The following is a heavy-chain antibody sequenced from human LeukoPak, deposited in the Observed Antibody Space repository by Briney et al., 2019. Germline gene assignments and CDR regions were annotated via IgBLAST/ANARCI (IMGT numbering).Heavy chain of an antibody. CDR1: GGTFSSYA. CDR2: ISAYNGNT. Sequence: GASVKVSCKASGGTFSSYAISWVRQAPGQGLEWMGWISAYNGNTNYAQKLQGRVTMTTDTSTSTAYMELRSLRSDNTAVYYCARVQMINAFDIWGQGTMVTVSS. V-gene: IGHV1-18*01. CDR3: ARVQMINAFDI. D-gene: IGHD3-16*01. J-gene: IGHJ3*02.